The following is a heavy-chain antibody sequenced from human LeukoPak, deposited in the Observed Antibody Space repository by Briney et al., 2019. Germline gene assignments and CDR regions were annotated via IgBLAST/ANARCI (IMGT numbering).Heavy chain of an antibody. J-gene: IGHJ5*01. CDR1: GFTFSNYW. Sequence: GGSLRLSCAASGFTFSNYWMSWVRQAPAKGLEWVANIKQDGSEKNYGDSVKGRFTISRDNAKNSLYVQMNSLRAEDTALYYCARGSGWFDYWGQGSLVTVSS. V-gene: IGHV3-7*03. CDR2: IKQDGSEK. CDR3: ARGSGWFDY. D-gene: IGHD6-19*01.